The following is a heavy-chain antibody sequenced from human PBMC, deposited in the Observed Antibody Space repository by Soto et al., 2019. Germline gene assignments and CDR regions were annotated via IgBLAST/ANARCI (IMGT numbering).Heavy chain of an antibody. D-gene: IGHD6-13*01. CDR3: AASSAIAAAGYFKF. CDR2: ISPLFSTT. J-gene: IGHJ4*02. CDR1: GDLFNNHA. V-gene: IGHV1-69*01. Sequence: QVQLVQSGAEVKEPGSSVKVSCKASGDLFNNHAFNWVRQAPGQGLEWMGRISPLFSTTNYAQKLQGRVTIGADELTTVVYLEVNNLESDDSAIYYCAASSAIAAAGYFKFWGQGTLVTVSP.